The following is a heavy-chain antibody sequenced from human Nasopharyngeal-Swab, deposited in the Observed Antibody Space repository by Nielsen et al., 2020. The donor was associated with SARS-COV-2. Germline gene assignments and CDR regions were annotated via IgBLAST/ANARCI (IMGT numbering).Heavy chain of an antibody. CDR3: ARVGQQLGYNWFDP. J-gene: IGHJ5*02. Sequence: SETLSLTCTVSGGSISSYYWSWIRQPPGKGLEWIGYIYYSGSTNYNPSLKSRVTISVDTSKNQFSLKLSSVTAADTAVYYCARVGQQLGYNWFDPWGQGTLVTVSS. CDR1: GGSISSYY. CDR2: IYYSGST. D-gene: IGHD6-13*01. V-gene: IGHV4-59*12.